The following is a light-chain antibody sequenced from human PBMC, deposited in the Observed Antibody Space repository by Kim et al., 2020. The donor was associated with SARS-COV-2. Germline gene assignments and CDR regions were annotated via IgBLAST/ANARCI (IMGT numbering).Light chain of an antibody. Sequence: VTPRQTAGITCSGEKLGDRDATWYQLRTGQSPLLVIYQHSKRHSGIPARFSGSTSGNTANLTISGTQALDEADYYCQAWDSKTVIFGGATKVTVL. CDR3: QAWDSKTVI. CDR1: KLGDRD. V-gene: IGLV3-1*01. CDR2: QHS. J-gene: IGLJ2*01.